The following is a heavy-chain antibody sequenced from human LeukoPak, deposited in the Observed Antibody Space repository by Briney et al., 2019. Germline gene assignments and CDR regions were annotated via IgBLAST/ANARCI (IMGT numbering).Heavy chain of an antibody. Sequence: GGSLRLSRAASGFTFSSYSMNWVRQAPGKGLEWVSSISSSSSYIYYADSVKGRFTISRDNAKNSLYLQMNSLRAEDTAVYYCARLWGIAAAGIDYWGQGTLVTVSS. J-gene: IGHJ4*02. V-gene: IGHV3-21*01. CDR2: ISSSSSYI. CDR1: GFTFSSYS. CDR3: ARLWGIAAAGIDY. D-gene: IGHD6-13*01.